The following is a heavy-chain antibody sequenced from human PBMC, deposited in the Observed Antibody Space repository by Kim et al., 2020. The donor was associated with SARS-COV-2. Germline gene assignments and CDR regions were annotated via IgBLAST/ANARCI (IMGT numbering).Heavy chain of an antibody. CDR3: MGAGGI. Sequence: GGSLRLSCAASGFSFVNSWMNWVRQAPGKGQEWMANIQPDGSEAYYVDSVKDRFTVSRDNNYNILYLQMNTLGVEDTAVYYCMGAGGISGQGTRVTVSS. D-gene: IGHD3-10*01. V-gene: IGHV3-7*01. J-gene: IGHJ3*02. CDR1: GFSFVNSW. CDR2: IQPDGSEA.